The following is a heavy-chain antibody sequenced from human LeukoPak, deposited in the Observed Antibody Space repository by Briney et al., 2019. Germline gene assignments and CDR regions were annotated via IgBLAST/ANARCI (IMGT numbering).Heavy chain of an antibody. Sequence: GGSLRLSCVASGFTRGMHWVRQAPGNGLEWVGFIRFDGTDSDDADSVKGRFTISRDNSKNTLFLQLSSLKPEDTAMYYCAMERLSGFSFVHWGQGTLVAVSS. D-gene: IGHD3-3*01. V-gene: IGHV3-30*02. CDR1: GFTRG. CDR2: IRFDGTDS. CDR3: AMERLSGFSFVH. J-gene: IGHJ5*02.